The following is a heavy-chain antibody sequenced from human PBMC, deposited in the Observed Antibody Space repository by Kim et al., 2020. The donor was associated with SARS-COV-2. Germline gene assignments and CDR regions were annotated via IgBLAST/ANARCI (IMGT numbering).Heavy chain of an antibody. Sequence: SVKVSCKASGGTFSSYAISWVRQAPGQGLEWMGGIIPIFGTANYAQKFQGRVTITADESTSTAYMELSSLRSEDTAVYYCARGGVGGHGMDVWGQGTTVTVSS. J-gene: IGHJ6*02. CDR1: GGTFSSYA. V-gene: IGHV1-69*13. CDR3: ARGGVGGHGMDV. CDR2: IIPIFGTA. D-gene: IGHD1-26*01.